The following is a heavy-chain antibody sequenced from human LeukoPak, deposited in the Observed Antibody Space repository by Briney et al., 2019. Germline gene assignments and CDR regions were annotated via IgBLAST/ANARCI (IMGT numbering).Heavy chain of an antibody. J-gene: IGHJ4*02. Sequence: SETLSLTCYVPVDSICNNHYASGWIRQPPGKGLEWIGSMHYSGTTYHNPSLRSRVTISVDTSKNQFSLRLISVTAADTSVYYLARNERGGPADYWGQGTLVTVSS. V-gene: IGHV4-39*01. CDR2: MHYSGTT. CDR1: VDSICNNHYA. CDR3: ARNERGGPADY. D-gene: IGHD2-15*01.